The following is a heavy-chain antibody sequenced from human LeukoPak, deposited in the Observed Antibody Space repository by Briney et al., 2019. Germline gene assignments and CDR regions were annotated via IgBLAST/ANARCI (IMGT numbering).Heavy chain of an antibody. V-gene: IGHV3-7*01. Sequence: GGSLRLSCAASGFTFSSYWMSWVRQAPGKGLEWVANIKQDGSEKYYVDSVKSRFTISRDNAQNSLYLQMNSLRAEDTAVYYCARDSIIPYYGMDVWGQGTTVTVSS. CDR3: ARDSIIPYYGMDV. CDR2: IKQDGSEK. J-gene: IGHJ6*02. CDR1: GFTFSSYW. D-gene: IGHD2-2*02.